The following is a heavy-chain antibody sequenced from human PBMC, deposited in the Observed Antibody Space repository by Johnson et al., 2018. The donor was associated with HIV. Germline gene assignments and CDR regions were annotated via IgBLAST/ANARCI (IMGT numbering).Heavy chain of an antibody. CDR3: FDM. CDR1: GFTFSNAW. CDR2: IKSKTDGGTT. Sequence: VLLVESGGGLVKPGGSLRLSCAASGFTFSNAWMSWVRQAPGKGLEWVGRIKSKTDGGTTDNAKKSLYLQMSSLRAEDTAVYYCARAPYNWNEGLFAAFDMWGRGTKVTVSS. J-gene: IGHJ3*02. D-gene: IGHD1-20*01. V-gene: IGHV3-15*01.